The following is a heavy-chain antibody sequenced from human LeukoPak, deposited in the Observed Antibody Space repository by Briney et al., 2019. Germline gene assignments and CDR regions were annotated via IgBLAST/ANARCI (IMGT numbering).Heavy chain of an antibody. J-gene: IGHJ4*02. V-gene: IGHV3-49*03. CDR3: TRDRGAYNLYDY. Sequence: GGSLRLSCTAYGFTFGDYAMSWIRQAPGKGLEWVGFIRSKAYGETADYAASVKGRFTISRDDSKAIAYLQMNSLKTEDTAVYHCTRDRGAYNLYDYWGQGTLVTVSS. CDR2: IRSKAYGETA. CDR1: GFTFGDYA. D-gene: IGHD1-1*01.